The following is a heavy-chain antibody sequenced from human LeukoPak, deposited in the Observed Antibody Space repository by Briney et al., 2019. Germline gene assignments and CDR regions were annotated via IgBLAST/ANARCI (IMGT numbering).Heavy chain of an antibody. J-gene: IGHJ6*03. V-gene: IGHV1-2*02. CDR2: INPNSGGT. Sequence: ASVKVSCKASGYTFTGYYMHWVRQAPGQGLEWMGWINPNSGGTNYAQKFQGRVTMTRDTSISTAYMELSRLRSDDTAVYYCAREQQTYYYYYYMDVWDKGTTVTVSS. CDR3: AREQQTYYYYYYMDV. CDR1: GYTFTGYY. D-gene: IGHD6-13*01.